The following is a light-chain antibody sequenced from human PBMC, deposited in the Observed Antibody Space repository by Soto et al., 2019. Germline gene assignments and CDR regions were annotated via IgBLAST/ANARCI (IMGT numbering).Light chain of an antibody. CDR1: SSDIGAYDY. Sequence: QSVLTHPPSASGSPGQSVTISCTGTSSDIGAYDYVSWYQQHPGKVPKLMIYEVSKRPSGVPDRFSASKSGNTASLTVSGLQDEDEADYYCSSHGGANNFYVFGTGTKVTVL. J-gene: IGLJ1*01. CDR3: SSHGGANNFYV. CDR2: EVS. V-gene: IGLV2-8*01.